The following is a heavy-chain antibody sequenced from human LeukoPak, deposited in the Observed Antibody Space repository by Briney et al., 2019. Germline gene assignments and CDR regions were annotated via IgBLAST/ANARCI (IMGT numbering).Heavy chain of an antibody. V-gene: IGHV4-34*01. CDR1: GGSFSGYY. CDR2: INHSGST. Sequence: PSETLSLTCAVYGGSFSGYYWSWIRQPPGKGLEWIGEINHSGSTNYNPSLKSRVAISVDTSKNQFSLKLSSVTAADTAVYYCARGRITMVRGVNFDYWGQGTLVTVSS. J-gene: IGHJ4*02. D-gene: IGHD3-10*01. CDR3: ARGRITMVRGVNFDY.